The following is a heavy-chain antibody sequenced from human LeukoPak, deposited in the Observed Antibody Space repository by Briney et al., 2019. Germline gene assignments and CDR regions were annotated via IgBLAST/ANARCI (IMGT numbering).Heavy chain of an antibody. J-gene: IGHJ5*02. CDR2: IYYSGST. V-gene: IGHV4-34*01. CDR3: ARRPIAAAGKENWFDP. Sequence: SETLSLTCAVYGGSFSGYYWSWIRQPPGKGLEWIGSIYYSGSTYYNPSLKSRVTISVDTSKNQFSLKLSSVTAADTAVYYCARRPIAAAGKENWFDPWGQGTLVTVSS. CDR1: GGSFSGYY. D-gene: IGHD6-13*01.